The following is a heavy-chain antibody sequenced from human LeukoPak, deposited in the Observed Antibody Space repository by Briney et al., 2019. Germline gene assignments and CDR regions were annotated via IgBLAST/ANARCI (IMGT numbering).Heavy chain of an antibody. D-gene: IGHD5-18*01. CDR2: ISYDGSNK. Sequence: GALRLSCAASGFTFNIYGMNWVRQAPGKGLEWVAVISYDGSNKYYADSVKGRFTISRDNSKNTLYLQMNSLRAEDTAVYYCARDNVDTAMVSYCYYYMDVWGKGTTVTVSS. CDR1: GFTFNIYG. V-gene: IGHV3-30*03. J-gene: IGHJ6*03. CDR3: ARDNVDTAMVSYCYYYMDV.